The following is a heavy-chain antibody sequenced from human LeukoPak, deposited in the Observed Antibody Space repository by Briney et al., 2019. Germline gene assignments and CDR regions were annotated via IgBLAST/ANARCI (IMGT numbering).Heavy chain of an antibody. V-gene: IGHV3-23*01. D-gene: IGHD5-12*01. CDR3: AKDRGSGYVPDY. Sequence: GGSLRLSCAPSGFTFSSYAMSWVRQAPGKGLEWVSAFSGSGGSTYYADSVKGRFTISRDNSKNTLYLQMNSLRAEDTAVYYCAKDRGSGYVPDYWGQGTLVTVSS. CDR1: GFTFSSYA. J-gene: IGHJ4*02. CDR2: FSGSGGST.